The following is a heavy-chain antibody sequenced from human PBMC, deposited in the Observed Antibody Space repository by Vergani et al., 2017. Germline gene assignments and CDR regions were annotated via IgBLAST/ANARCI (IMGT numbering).Heavy chain of an antibody. CDR2: ISGSGGST. D-gene: IGHD6-19*01. CDR3: AKDLGSGWYEGILDY. Sequence: EVQLLESGGGLVQPGGSLRLSCAASGFTFSSYAMSWVRQAPGTGLEWVSAISGSGGSTYYADSGKGRFTISRDNSKNTLYRQMNSLRAEDTAVYYCAKDLGSGWYEGILDYWGQGTLVTVSS. J-gene: IGHJ4*02. CDR1: GFTFSSYA. V-gene: IGHV3-23*01.